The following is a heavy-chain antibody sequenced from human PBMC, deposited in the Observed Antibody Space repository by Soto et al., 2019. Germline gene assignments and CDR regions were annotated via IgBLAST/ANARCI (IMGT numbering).Heavy chain of an antibody. Sequence: QLQLQQSGSGLVKPSQTLSLTCTVSGASISSGPYSWNWLRQTPGKGLEWIGFIYHSGSTTYSPSLKNRVTISIAKSQDQFSLILQSVTAADTGVYFCAQGGIREGLKHFSAWGQGTLVVVSS. V-gene: IGHV4-30-2*01. CDR1: GASISSGPYS. CDR2: IYHSGST. J-gene: IGHJ5*02. D-gene: IGHD3-10*01. CDR3: AQGGIREGLKHFSA.